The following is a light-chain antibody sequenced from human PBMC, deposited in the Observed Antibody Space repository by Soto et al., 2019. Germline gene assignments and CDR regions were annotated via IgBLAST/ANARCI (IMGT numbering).Light chain of an antibody. CDR2: GAS. J-gene: IGKJ1*01. Sequence: EVVLTQSPGTLSLSPGERATLSCRASQSVSSNYLAWYQQRPGQAPRLLIYGASSRATGIPDRFSGSGSGTDFTLTISRLEPEDSAVYFCQHCSSQTFGQGTKVDIK. V-gene: IGKV3-20*01. CDR1: QSVSSNY. CDR3: QHCSSQT.